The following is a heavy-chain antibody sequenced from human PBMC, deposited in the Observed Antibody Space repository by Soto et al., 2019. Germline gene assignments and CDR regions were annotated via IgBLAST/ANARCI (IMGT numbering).Heavy chain of an antibody. CDR1: GYTFTVYY. Sequence: QVQLVQSGAEVKKPGASVNVSCKASGYTFTVYYMHWVRQAPGQGLEWMGWINPKSGGTMYPPQFPGRVTMTWDTFISTAYSAVTRLRSDDTAVYYCARDLAKGGGSAGFDYWGQGTLVTFS. CDR3: ARDLAKGGGSAGFDY. D-gene: IGHD1-26*01. CDR2: INPKSGGT. V-gene: IGHV1-2*02. J-gene: IGHJ4*02.